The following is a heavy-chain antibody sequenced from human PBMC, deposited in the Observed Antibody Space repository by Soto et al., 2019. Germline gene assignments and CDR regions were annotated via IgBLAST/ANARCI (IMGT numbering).Heavy chain of an antibody. V-gene: IGHV4-34*01. CDR1: CGSFSGYY. Sequence: SETVSLTCAVYCGSFSGYYWSWIRQPPGKGLEWIGEINHSGSTNYNPSLKSRVTISVDTSKNQFSLKLSSVTAADTAVYYCARGRGRITIFGVVIIGPCPFDYWGQGTLVTVSS. D-gene: IGHD3-3*01. J-gene: IGHJ4*02. CDR3: ARGRGRITIFGVVIIGPCPFDY. CDR2: INHSGST.